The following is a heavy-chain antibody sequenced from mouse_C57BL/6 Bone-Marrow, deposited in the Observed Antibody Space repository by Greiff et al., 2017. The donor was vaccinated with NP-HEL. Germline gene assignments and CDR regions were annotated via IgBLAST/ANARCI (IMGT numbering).Heavy chain of an antibody. CDR1: GYTFTDHT. V-gene: IGHV1-78*01. Sequence: QVQLKQSDAELVKPGASVKISCKVSGYTFTDHTIHWMKQRPEQGLEWIGYIYPRDGSTKYNEKFKGKATLTADKSSSTAYMQLNSLTSEDSAVYFCARDFFYYYGSSYDYYAMDYWGQGTSVTVSS. J-gene: IGHJ4*01. CDR2: IYPRDGST. D-gene: IGHD1-1*01. CDR3: ARDFFYYYGSSYDYYAMDY.